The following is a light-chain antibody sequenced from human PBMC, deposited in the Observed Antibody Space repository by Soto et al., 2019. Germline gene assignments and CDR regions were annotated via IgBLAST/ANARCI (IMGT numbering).Light chain of an antibody. CDR1: QTIGSL. V-gene: IGKV1-5*03. J-gene: IGKJ1*01. CDR3: QHCNSWA. Sequence: DVQMTQSPSTLSASVGDRVTITCRASQTIGSLLAWYQQKPGKAPNLLIYKASSLESGVPSRFSGSGFGTEFTLTITSLQPDDFETYSCQHCNSWAFGQGTKVEI. CDR2: KAS.